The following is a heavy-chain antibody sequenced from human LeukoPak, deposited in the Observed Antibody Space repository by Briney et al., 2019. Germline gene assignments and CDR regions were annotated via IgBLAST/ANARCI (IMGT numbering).Heavy chain of an antibody. CDR3: ARGLAQGSGWYRRSATDTLDI. V-gene: IGHV3-64*01. CDR2: ISTNGGMT. D-gene: IGHD6-19*01. Sequence: GGSLRLSCAASGFTFSDYAMYWVRQAPGKGLEYVSVISTNGGMTYYSNSVKGRFTISRDNSKNTVFLQMGSLRADDMAVYYCARGLAQGSGWYRRSATDTLDIWGLGTMVTVSS. CDR1: GFTFSDYA. J-gene: IGHJ3*02.